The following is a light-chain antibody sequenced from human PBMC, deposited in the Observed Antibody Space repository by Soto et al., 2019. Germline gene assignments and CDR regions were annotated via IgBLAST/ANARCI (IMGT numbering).Light chain of an antibody. J-gene: IGKJ1*01. V-gene: IGKV3-15*01. CDR3: QQYNDWPLT. CDR1: QGVGST. CDR2: DAY. Sequence: EIVMTQSPATLSVSPGERATLSCRASQGVGSTLAWYQQKPGQTPRLLIYDAYIRATGVPARFSGSGSGTDFTLTINSLQSEDFALYYCQQYNDWPLTFGQGTKVDIK.